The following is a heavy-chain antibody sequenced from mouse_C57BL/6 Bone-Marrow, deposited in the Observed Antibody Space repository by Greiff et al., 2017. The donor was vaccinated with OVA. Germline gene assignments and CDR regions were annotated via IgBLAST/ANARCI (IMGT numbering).Heavy chain of an antibody. V-gene: IGHV14-4*01. Sequence: VQLKQSGAELVRPGASVKLSRTASGFNIKDDYMHWVKQRPEQGLEWIGWIDPENGDTEYASKFQGKATITADTSSNTAYLQLSSLTSEDTAVYYCTTLVAPYYFDYWGQGTTLTVSS. J-gene: IGHJ2*01. CDR2: IDPENGDT. D-gene: IGHD1-1*01. CDR1: GFNIKDDY. CDR3: TTLVAPYYFDY.